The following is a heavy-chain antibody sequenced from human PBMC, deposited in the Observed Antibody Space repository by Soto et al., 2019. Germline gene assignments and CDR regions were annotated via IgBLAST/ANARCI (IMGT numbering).Heavy chain of an antibody. Sequence: EVQLVESGGGLVQPGGSLRVSCAASGFTLRSHRIHWVRQAPGKGLAWVSRIDTEGCGTSYADSVKGRFTISTDNAKHKVYQQINGLRAEDTAVYYCATVFDLWGKGTLVTVSS. V-gene: IGHV3-74*01. CDR1: GFTLRSHR. CDR2: IDTEGCGT. CDR3: ATVFDL. J-gene: IGHJ5*02.